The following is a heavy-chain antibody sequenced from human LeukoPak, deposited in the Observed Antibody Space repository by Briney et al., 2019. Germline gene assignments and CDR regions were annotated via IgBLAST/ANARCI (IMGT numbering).Heavy chain of an antibody. Sequence: KPSQTLSLTCTVSAGSISSGSYYWSWIRQPAGKGLEWIGRIYTSGSTNYNPSLKSRVTISVDTSKNQFSLKLSSVTAADTAVYYCARVTTGGYYNCWGQGTLVTVSS. D-gene: IGHD3-22*01. CDR2: IYTSGST. CDR1: AGSISSGSYY. J-gene: IGHJ4*02. CDR3: ARVTTGGYYNC. V-gene: IGHV4-61*02.